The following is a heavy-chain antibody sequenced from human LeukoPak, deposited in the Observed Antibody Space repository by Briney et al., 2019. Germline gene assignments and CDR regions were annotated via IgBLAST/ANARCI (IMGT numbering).Heavy chain of an antibody. D-gene: IGHD3-10*01. CDR2: INPDTGGS. Sequence: ASVKVSCKASGYTFTGYYMHWVRQAPGQGLEWMGWINPDTGGSNYAQSFQGRVTMTRDTSISTAYMELSRLISDDTAVYYCARVGFGDLSSIFDYWGQGTLVTVSA. V-gene: IGHV1-2*02. J-gene: IGHJ4*02. CDR3: ARVGFGDLSSIFDY. CDR1: GYTFTGYY.